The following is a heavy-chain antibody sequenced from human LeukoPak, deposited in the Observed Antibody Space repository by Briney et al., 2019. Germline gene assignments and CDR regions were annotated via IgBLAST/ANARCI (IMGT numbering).Heavy chain of an antibody. D-gene: IGHD3-3*01. V-gene: IGHV1-46*01. Sequence: ASVKVSCKASGYTFTSYYMHWVRQAPGQGLEWMGIINPSGGSTSYAQKFQGRVTMTRDTSTSTVYMELSSLRSEDTAVYYCARDLPESYYDFWSGHYYDFDYWGQGTLVTVSS. CDR2: INPSGGST. CDR3: ARDLPESYYDFWSGHYYDFDY. CDR1: GYTFTSYY. J-gene: IGHJ4*02.